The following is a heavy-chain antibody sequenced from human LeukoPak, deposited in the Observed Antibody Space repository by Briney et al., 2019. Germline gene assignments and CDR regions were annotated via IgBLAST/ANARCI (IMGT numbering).Heavy chain of an antibody. CDR1: GGSISSYY. D-gene: IGHD5-18*01. Sequence: SETLSLTCTVSGGSISSYYRSWIRQPPGKGLEWIGYIYYSGSTNYNPSLKSRVTISVDTSKNQFSLKLSSVTAADTAVYYCGGGYSYGYVDYWGQGTLVTVSS. CDR2: IYYSGST. J-gene: IGHJ4*02. CDR3: GGGYSYGYVDY. V-gene: IGHV4-59*01.